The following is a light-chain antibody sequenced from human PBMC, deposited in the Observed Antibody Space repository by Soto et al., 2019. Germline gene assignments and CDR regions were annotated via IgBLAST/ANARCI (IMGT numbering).Light chain of an antibody. V-gene: IGKV1-39*01. CDR3: QQYETFSGT. CDR1: ERINNY. J-gene: IGKJ1*01. CDR2: SAS. Sequence: DIQMTQSPSSLSASVGDRVTITCRAIERINNYVNWYQKKPGRAPKILIYSASSLQSGIPSRFSGSGSGTDFTDFTLTIASLQPDDFATYYCQQYETFSGTFGPGTKVDI.